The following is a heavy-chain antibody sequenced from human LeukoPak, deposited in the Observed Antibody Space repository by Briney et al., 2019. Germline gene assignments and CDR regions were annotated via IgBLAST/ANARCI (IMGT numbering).Heavy chain of an antibody. CDR1: GFTFSSYA. D-gene: IGHD3-3*01. Sequence: GGSLRLSCAASGFTFSSYAMSWVRQAPGKGLEWVSAISGSGGSTYYADSVKGRFTISRDNSKNTLYLQMNSLRAEDTAVYYCAKVTIFGVVITTPFDYWGQGTLVTVSS. CDR3: AKVTIFGVVITTPFDY. CDR2: ISGSGGST. V-gene: IGHV3-23*01. J-gene: IGHJ4*02.